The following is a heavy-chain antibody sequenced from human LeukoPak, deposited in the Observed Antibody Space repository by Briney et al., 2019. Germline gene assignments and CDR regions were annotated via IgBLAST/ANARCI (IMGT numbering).Heavy chain of an antibody. J-gene: IGHJ4*02. CDR2: ISSESGII. D-gene: IGHD2-2*01. V-gene: IGHV3-48*04. Sequence: PGGSLRLSCAASGFTFSTYSMNWVRQAPGKGLGWVSSISSESGIIYYADSVRGRFTISRDNAKNSLYLQMNSLRAEDMAVYYCARESRVPPCHFDLWGQGTLVTVSS. CDR1: GFTFSTYS. CDR3: ARESRVPPCHFDL.